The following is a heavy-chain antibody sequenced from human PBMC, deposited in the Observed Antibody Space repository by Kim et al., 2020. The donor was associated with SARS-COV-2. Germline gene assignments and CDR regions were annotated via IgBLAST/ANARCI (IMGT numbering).Heavy chain of an antibody. CDR1: GGSFSGYY. CDR3: AREGLWFGELSYTLFDY. V-gene: IGHV4-34*01. Sequence: SETLSLTCAVYGGSFSGYYWSWIRQPPGKGLEWIGEINHSGSTNYNPSLKSRVTISVDTSKNQFSLKLSSVTAADTAVYYCAREGLWFGELSYTLFDYWG. J-gene: IGHJ4*01. CDR2: INHSGST. D-gene: IGHD3-10*01.